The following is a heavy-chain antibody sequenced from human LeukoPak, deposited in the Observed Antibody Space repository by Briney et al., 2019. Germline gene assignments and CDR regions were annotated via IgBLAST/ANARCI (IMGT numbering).Heavy chain of an antibody. Sequence: ASVKVSCKASGYTFTSYYMHWVRHAPGQGLEWMGIINPSGGSTSYAQKFQGRVTMTRDTSTSTVYMELSSLRSEDTAVYYCARSHNYYDSSGGNDYWGQGTLVTVSS. J-gene: IGHJ4*02. CDR1: GYTFTSYY. V-gene: IGHV1-46*01. CDR2: INPSGGST. D-gene: IGHD3-22*01. CDR3: ARSHNYYDSSGGNDY.